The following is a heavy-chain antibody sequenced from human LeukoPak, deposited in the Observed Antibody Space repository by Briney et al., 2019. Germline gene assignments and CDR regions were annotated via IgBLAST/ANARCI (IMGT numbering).Heavy chain of an antibody. CDR3: ARDPGGLLWFGEYLFDP. J-gene: IGHJ5*02. V-gene: IGHV1-2*02. CDR1: GYTFTGYY. D-gene: IGHD3-10*01. Sequence: GASVKVSCKASGYTFTGYYMHWVRQAPGQGLEWMGWINPNSGGTNYAQKFQGRVTMTRDTSISTAYMELSRLRSDDTAVYYCARDPGGLLWFGEYLFDPWGQGTLVTVSS. CDR2: INPNSGGT.